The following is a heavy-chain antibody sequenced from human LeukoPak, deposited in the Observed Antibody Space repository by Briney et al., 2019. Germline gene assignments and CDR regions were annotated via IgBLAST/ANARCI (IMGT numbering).Heavy chain of an antibody. CDR1: EFTFSSYG. Sequence: QSGGSLRLSCAASEFTFSSYGMHWVRQAPGKGLEWVAVIWYDGSNKYYADSVKGRFTISRDNSKNTLYLQMNSLRAEDTAVYYCARDIAELGVLDYWGQGTLVTVSS. CDR3: ARDIAELGVLDY. D-gene: IGHD6-13*01. J-gene: IGHJ4*02. CDR2: IWYDGSNK. V-gene: IGHV3-33*08.